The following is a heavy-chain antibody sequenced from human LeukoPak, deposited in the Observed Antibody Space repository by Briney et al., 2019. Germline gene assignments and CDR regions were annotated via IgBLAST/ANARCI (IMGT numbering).Heavy chain of an antibody. CDR1: GYTFTGYY. CDR2: INPNSGGT. V-gene: IGHV1-2*02. J-gene: IGHJ6*02. D-gene: IGHD3-10*01. Sequence: APVKVSCKASGYTFTGYYMHWVRQAPGQGLEWMGWINPNSGGTNYAQKFQGRVTMTRDTSISTAYMELSRLRSDDTAVYYCAREYYYGSGSYPPTYGMDVWGQGTTVTVSS. CDR3: AREYYYGSGSYPPTYGMDV.